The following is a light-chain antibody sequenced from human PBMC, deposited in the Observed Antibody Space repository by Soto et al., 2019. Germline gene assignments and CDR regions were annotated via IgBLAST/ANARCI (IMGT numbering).Light chain of an antibody. CDR3: AAWDDSLNGYV. V-gene: IGLV1-44*01. J-gene: IGLJ1*01. CDR2: SNN. CDR1: RSNIGSNT. Sequence: QSVLTHPPSSSGTPGQRVTISCSGSRSNIGSNTVNWYQQLPGTAPKLLIYSNNQRPSGVPDRFSGSKSGTSASLAISGLQSDDEADYYCAAWDDSLNGYVFGTGTKVTV.